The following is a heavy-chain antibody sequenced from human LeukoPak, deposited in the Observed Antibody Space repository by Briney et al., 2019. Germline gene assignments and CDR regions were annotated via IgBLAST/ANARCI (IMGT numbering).Heavy chain of an antibody. Sequence: GGSLRLSCAASGFTFSSYAMSWVRQAPGKGLEWVSSLSGSGGSTHYADSVKGRFTISRDNSKNTLYLQMNSLRAEDTAVYYGAKSPHVQVLVYYLDPWGQGTLVTVSS. V-gene: IGHV3-23*01. CDR2: LSGSGGST. CDR1: GFTFSSYA. J-gene: IGHJ5*02. CDR3: AKSPHVQVLVYYLDP. D-gene: IGHD3-22*01.